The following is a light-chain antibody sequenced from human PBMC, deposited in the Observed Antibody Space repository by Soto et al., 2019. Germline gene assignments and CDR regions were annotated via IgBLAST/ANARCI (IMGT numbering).Light chain of an antibody. V-gene: IGLV2-14*01. CDR3: SSYTKSRTPYV. CDR2: EVR. Sequence: QSALTQPASVSGSPGQSITISCTGTNSDVGGYNYVSWYQQHPGKAPKLMIYEVRNRPSGVSDRFSGSKSGNTASLTISGLQAEEEADYYCSSYTKSRTPYVFGTRTKVTV. CDR1: NSDVGGYNY. J-gene: IGLJ1*01.